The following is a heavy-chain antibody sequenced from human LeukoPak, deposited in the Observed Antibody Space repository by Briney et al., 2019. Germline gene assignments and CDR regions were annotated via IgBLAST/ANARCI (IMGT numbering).Heavy chain of an antibody. CDR2: IYYSGST. V-gene: IGHV4-31*03. Sequence: PSETLSLTCTVSGGSISSGGYYWSWIRQHPGTGLEWIGYIYYSGSTYYSPSLKSRVTISVDTSKNQFSLKLSSVTAADTAVYYCAREGLPYWYFDLWGRGTLVTVSS. CDR3: AREGLPYWYFDL. J-gene: IGHJ2*01. CDR1: GGSISSGGYY.